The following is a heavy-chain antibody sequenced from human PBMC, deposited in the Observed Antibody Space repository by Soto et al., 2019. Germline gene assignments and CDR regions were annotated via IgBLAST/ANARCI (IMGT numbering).Heavy chain of an antibody. D-gene: IGHD2-2*01. Sequence: EVQLLESGGGLVQPGGSLRLSCVASGFSFSSYAMSWVRQAPGKGLEWVSVISGSGGSTYYADSVKGRFTISRDNSKNTLYLQMNSLRAEDTAVYYCAKDLGVVVPAAMGAGYWGQGTLVTVSS. J-gene: IGHJ4*02. V-gene: IGHV3-23*01. CDR1: GFSFSSYA. CDR3: AKDLGVVVPAAMGAGY. CDR2: ISGSGGST.